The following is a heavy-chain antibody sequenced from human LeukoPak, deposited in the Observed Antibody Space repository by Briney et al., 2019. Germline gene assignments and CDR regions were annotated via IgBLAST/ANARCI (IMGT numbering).Heavy chain of an antibody. J-gene: IGHJ5*02. CDR1: GFTFDDYV. Sequence: GGSLRLSCAASGFTFDDYVMHWVRQAPGKGLEWFGRIKSNIDGGTTDYAASVKGRFTISRDDSKNTLYLQMNSLKIEDTAVYYCTTGITIFGTNWFDPWGQGTLVTVSS. V-gene: IGHV3-15*01. CDR2: IKSNIDGGTT. CDR3: TTGITIFGTNWFDP. D-gene: IGHD3-3*01.